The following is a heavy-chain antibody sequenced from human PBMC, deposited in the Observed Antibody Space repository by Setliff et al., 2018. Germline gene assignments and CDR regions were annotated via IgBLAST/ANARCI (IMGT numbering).Heavy chain of an antibody. Sequence: GESLTISCKHSGYSFTSYWIAWVRQMPGKGLEWMVIIYPGNSDTRYSPSFQGQVTFSADKSISTAYLQRSSLKASDTAMYYCARLKYCSGGNCYGYAFDIWGQGTLVTVSS. CDR3: ARLKYCSGGNCYGYAFDI. D-gene: IGHD2-15*01. CDR2: IYPGNSDT. J-gene: IGHJ3*02. V-gene: IGHV5-51*01. CDR1: GYSFTSYW.